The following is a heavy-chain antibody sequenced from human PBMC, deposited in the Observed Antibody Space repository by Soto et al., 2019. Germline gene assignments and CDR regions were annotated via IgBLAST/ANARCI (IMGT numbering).Heavy chain of an antibody. V-gene: IGHV4-34*01. Sequence: PSETLSLTCAVYGGPFSGYYWTWIRQPPGTGLEWIGEINHSGSTNYNPSLKSRVTISVDTSKNQFSLKLTSVTAADTAVYYCARDKITGIFDYWGQGTLVTVYS. D-gene: IGHD2-8*02. CDR2: INHSGST. J-gene: IGHJ4*02. CDR3: ARDKITGIFDY. CDR1: GGPFSGYY.